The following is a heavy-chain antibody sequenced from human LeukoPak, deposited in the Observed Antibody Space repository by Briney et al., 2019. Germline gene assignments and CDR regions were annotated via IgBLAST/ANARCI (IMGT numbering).Heavy chain of an antibody. Sequence: GGSLRLSCAASGFTFSDYYMSWIRQAPGKGLEWVAAISGSGGSTYYADSVKGRFTISRDNSKNTLYLQMNRLRAEDTAVYYCAEDYDMMTGYYNVPAFDIWGEGTMVTVSS. CDR2: ISGSGGST. V-gene: IGHV3-23*01. CDR1: GFTFSDYY. D-gene: IGHD3-9*01. CDR3: AEDYDMMTGYYNVPAFDI. J-gene: IGHJ3*02.